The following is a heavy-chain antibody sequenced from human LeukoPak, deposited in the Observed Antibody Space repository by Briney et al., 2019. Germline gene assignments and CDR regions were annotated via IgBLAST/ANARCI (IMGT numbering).Heavy chain of an antibody. CDR2: ISYDGTNK. Sequence: GGSLRLSCAASGFTFSSYGMQWVRQAPGKGLEWVAVISYDGTNKYYADSVKGRFTISRDNSKNTLFLQMNSLSIEDTAVYYCAKDYGSGSYADAVGFWGQGTLVTVSS. V-gene: IGHV3-30*18. CDR3: AKDYGSGSYADAVGF. CDR1: GFTFSSYG. J-gene: IGHJ4*02. D-gene: IGHD3-10*01.